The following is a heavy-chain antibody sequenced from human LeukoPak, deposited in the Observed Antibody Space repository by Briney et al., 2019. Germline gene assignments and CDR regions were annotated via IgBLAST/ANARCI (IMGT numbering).Heavy chain of an antibody. D-gene: IGHD3-10*02. Sequence: PSETLSLTCTVSGGSISSYYWSWIRQPPGKGLEWIGNIYYSGSTNYNPSLKSRVTISVDTSKNQFSLKLSSVTAADTAVYYCARGGGENTMFPHQDYWGQGTLVTVSS. CDR3: ARGGGENTMFPHQDY. V-gene: IGHV4-59*01. CDR1: GGSISSYY. J-gene: IGHJ4*02. CDR2: IYYSGST.